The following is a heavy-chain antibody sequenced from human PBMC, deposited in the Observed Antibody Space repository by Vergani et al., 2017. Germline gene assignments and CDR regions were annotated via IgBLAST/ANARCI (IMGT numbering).Heavy chain of an antibody. Sequence: EVQLVESGGGLVKPGGSLRLSCAASGFTFSSYSMNWVRQAPGKGLEWVSSISSSSSYIYYADSVKGRFTISRDNAKNSLYLQMNSLRAEDMAVYYCARDLGATYAFDIWGQGTMVTVSS. D-gene: IGHD1-26*01. CDR2: ISSSSSYI. CDR3: ARDLGATYAFDI. J-gene: IGHJ3*02. CDR1: GFTFSSYS. V-gene: IGHV3-21*01.